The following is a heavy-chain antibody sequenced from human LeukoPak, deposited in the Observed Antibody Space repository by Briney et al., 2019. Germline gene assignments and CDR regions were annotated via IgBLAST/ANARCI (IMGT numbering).Heavy chain of an antibody. CDR3: ASSTVITHAYYGTDV. D-gene: IGHD4-17*01. J-gene: IGHJ6*02. CDR2: ISSSGSTI. Sequence: GGSLRLSCAASGFTFSDYYMSWIRQAPGKGLEWVSYISSSGSTIYYTDSVKGRFTISRDNAKSSLYLQMNSLRAEDTAVYYCASSTVITHAYYGTDVWGQGTTVTVSS. CDR1: GFTFSDYY. V-gene: IGHV3-11*01.